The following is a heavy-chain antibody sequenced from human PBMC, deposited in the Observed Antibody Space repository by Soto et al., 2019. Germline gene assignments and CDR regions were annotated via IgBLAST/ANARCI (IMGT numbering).Heavy chain of an antibody. J-gene: IGHJ6*01. CDR3: ARGGEAVAGTGYYYGMDV. CDR1: GGSFSGYY. Sequence: PSETLSLTCAVYGGSFSGYYWSWIRQPPGKGLEWIGEINHSGSTNYNPSLKSRVTISVDTSKNQFSLKLSSVTAADTAVYYCARGGEAVAGTGYYYGMDVWGQGTTVTVSS. D-gene: IGHD6-19*01. V-gene: IGHV4-34*01. CDR2: INHSGST.